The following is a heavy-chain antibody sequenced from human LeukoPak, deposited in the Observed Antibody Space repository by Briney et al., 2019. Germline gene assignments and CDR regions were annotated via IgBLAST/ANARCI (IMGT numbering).Heavy chain of an antibody. Sequence: GGSLRLSCAASGFTFSVAAMTWVRQAPGQGLEWVSLIGASRESTSYADSVKGRFTISRDNSKNTLSLQMNSLRVEDTAMYFCAKDIQLSTWGLGTMVTVSS. J-gene: IGHJ3*01. CDR3: AKDIQLST. CDR2: IGASREST. CDR1: GFTFSVAA. D-gene: IGHD5-24*01. V-gene: IGHV3-23*01.